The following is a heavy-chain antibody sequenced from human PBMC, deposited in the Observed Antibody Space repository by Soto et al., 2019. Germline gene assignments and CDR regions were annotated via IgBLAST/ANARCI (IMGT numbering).Heavy chain of an antibody. D-gene: IGHD1-20*01. J-gene: IGHJ4*02. CDR2: ISSSSSYT. V-gene: IGHV3-11*06. Sequence: PGGSLRLSCAASGFTFSDYYMSWIRQAPGKGLEWVSYISSSSSYTNYADSVKGRFTISRDNAKNSLYLQMNSLRAEDTAVYYCARDPYNWNDAPFDYWGQGTLVTVSS. CDR3: ARDPYNWNDAPFDY. CDR1: GFTFSDYY.